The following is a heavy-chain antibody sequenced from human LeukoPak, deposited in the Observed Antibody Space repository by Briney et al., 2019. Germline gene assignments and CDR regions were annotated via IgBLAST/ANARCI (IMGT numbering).Heavy chain of an antibody. CDR1: GFTFTSSA. CDR3: AADSTGVVPALPYYYYYMDV. V-gene: IGHV1-58*02. J-gene: IGHJ6*03. Sequence: SVKVSCKASGFTFTSSAMQWVRQARGQRLEWIGWIVVGSGNTNYAQKFQERVTITRDMSTSTAYMELSSLRSEDTAVCYCAADSTGVVPALPYYYYYMDVWGKGTTVTVSS. CDR2: IVVGSGNT. D-gene: IGHD2-2*01.